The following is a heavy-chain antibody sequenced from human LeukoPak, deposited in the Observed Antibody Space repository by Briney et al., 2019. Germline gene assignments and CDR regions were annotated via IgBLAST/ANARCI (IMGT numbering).Heavy chain of an antibody. V-gene: IGHV3-33*01. D-gene: IGHD3-3*01. CDR3: ARAKLRFLEWLPSDY. J-gene: IGHJ4*02. Sequence: PGGSLRLSCAASGFTFSSYGMHWVRQAPGKGLEWVAVIWYDGSNKYYADSVEGRFTISRDNSKNTLYLQMISLRAEDTAVYYCARAKLRFLEWLPSDYWGQGTLVTVSS. CDR1: GFTFSSYG. CDR2: IWYDGSNK.